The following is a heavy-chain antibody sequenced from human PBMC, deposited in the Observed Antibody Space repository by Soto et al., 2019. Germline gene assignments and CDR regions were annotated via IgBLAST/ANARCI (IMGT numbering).Heavy chain of an antibody. V-gene: IGHV3-23*01. CDR1: GFTFSSYA. J-gene: IGHJ5*02. CDR3: AKETTIFGVVIGNRFDP. CDR2: ISGSGGST. D-gene: IGHD3-3*01. Sequence: EVQLLESGGGLVQPGGSLRLSCAASGFTFSSYAMSWVRQAPGKGLEWVSAISGSGGSTYYADSVKGRFTISRDNSKNTLYLQMNSLRAEDTAVYYCAKETTIFGVVIGNRFDPWGQGTLVTVSS.